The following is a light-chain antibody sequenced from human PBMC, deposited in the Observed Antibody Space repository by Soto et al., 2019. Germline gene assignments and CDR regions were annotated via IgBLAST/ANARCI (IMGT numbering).Light chain of an antibody. CDR2: AAS. Sequence: DIQMTQSPSSLSASVGDRVTITCRASQSISSYLNWYQQKPGKAPKLLIYAASSLQSGVPDRFSGSGSGTDFTLTISSLEPEDFASYYCQQCYSTPRTFGQGTKVDIK. CDR3: QQCYSTPRT. CDR1: QSISSY. V-gene: IGKV1-39*01. J-gene: IGKJ1*01.